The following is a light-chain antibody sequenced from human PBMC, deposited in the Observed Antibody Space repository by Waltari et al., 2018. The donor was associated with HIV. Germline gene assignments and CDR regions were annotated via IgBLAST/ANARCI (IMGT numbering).Light chain of an antibody. Sequence: HSALTQPPSVSGSPGQSVTISCTETRSDVGGFNYVSWYQQHPGKAPKVMIYDVSKRPSGVPDRFSGSKSGNTASLTISGLQAEDEADYYCCSYAGSYIWVFGGGTKLTVL. J-gene: IGLJ3*02. CDR1: RSDVGGFNY. CDR3: CSYAGSYIWV. CDR2: DVS. V-gene: IGLV2-11*01.